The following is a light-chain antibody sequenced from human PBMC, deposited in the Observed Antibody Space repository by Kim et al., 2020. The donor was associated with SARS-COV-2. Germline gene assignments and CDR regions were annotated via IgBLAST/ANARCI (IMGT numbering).Light chain of an antibody. V-gene: IGKV3-20*01. J-gene: IGKJ2*03. Sequence: PGEIATLSCRAIHTVTSNYFSLYQQKPGQPPLLLIYGASTRATGTPDRFTVTASGTDFTLTLRRLEPEDFAVYYCQQFGGSPLYSFGQGTKL. CDR3: QQFGGSPLYS. CDR1: HTVTSNY. CDR2: GAS.